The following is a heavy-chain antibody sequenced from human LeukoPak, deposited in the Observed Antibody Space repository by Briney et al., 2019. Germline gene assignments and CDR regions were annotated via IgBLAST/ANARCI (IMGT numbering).Heavy chain of an antibody. V-gene: IGHV5-51*01. J-gene: IGHJ5*02. CDR1: GYSFTSYW. Sequence: GESLQISCKGSGYSFTSYWIGWVRQMPGKGLEWMGIIYPGDSDTRYSPSFQGQVTISADKSISTAYLQWSSLKASDTAMYYCARHYHYDILTGYTNWFDPWGQGTLVTVSS. D-gene: IGHD3-9*01. CDR3: ARHYHYDILTGYTNWFDP. CDR2: IYPGDSDT.